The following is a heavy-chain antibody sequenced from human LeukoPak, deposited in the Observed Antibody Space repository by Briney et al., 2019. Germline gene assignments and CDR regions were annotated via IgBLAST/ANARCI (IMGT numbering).Heavy chain of an antibody. D-gene: IGHD5-18*01. CDR1: GGTFSSYT. CDR2: IIPIFGTA. V-gene: IGHV1-69*13. Sequence: SVKVSCKASGGTFSSYTISWVRQAPGQGLEWMGGIIPIFGTANYAQKFQGRVTITADESTSTAYMELSSLRSEDTAVYYCARTAMASYYMDVWGKGTTVTVSS. CDR3: ARTAMASYYMDV. J-gene: IGHJ6*03.